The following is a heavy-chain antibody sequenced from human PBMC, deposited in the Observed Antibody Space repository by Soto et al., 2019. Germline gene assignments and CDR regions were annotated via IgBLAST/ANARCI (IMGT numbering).Heavy chain of an antibody. CDR3: ARHLDSGGNVYFDY. J-gene: IGHJ4*02. Sequence: SETLSLTCTVSGGSINIYYWSWIRHPPGKGLEWIGYIYYSGNTYYGPSLKSRVTISADMSKNHFSLKLSSVTAADTAVYYCARHLDSGGNVYFDYWGQGTLVTVSS. D-gene: IGHD4-17*01. CDR2: IYYSGNT. CDR1: GGSINIYY. V-gene: IGHV4-59*08.